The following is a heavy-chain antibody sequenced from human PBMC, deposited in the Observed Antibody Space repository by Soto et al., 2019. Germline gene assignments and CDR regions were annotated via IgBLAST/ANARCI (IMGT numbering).Heavy chain of an antibody. CDR1: GFTFSSYA. Sequence: QVQLVESGGGVVQPGRSLRLSCAASGFTFSSYAMHWVRQAPGKGLEWVAVISYDGSNKYYADSVKGRFTISRDNSKITLYLQMNSLRAEDTAVYYCARDLMSYYYDSSGYNYYYYGMDVWGQGTTVTVSS. CDR3: ARDLMSYYYDSSGYNYYYYGMDV. CDR2: ISYDGSNK. D-gene: IGHD3-22*01. V-gene: IGHV3-30-3*01. J-gene: IGHJ6*02.